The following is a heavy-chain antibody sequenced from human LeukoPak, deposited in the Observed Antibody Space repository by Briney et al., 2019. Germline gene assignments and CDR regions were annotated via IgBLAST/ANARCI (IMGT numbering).Heavy chain of an antibody. V-gene: IGHV4-61*02. CDR3: ARDSVAPQRPYSTGWYDY. J-gene: IGHJ4*02. D-gene: IGHD6-19*01. CDR2: IYTSGST. Sequence: TASETLSLTCTVSGGSITSGTYYWSWIRQPAGKGLEWIGRIYTSGSTNYNPSLKSRLTISLDTSKKQISLKLSSVTAADTAVYNCARDSVAPQRPYSTGWYDYWGQGTLVTVSS. CDR1: GGSITSGTYY.